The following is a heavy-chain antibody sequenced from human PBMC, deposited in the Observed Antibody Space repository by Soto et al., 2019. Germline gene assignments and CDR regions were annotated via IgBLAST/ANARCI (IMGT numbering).Heavy chain of an antibody. CDR2: IIPMFGTT. D-gene: IGHD3-22*01. CDR1: GGTFSSYT. Sequence: QVQLVQSGAEVKKPGSSVKVSCKASGGTFSSYTISWVRQAPGQGLEWMGEIIPMFGTTNYARNFQDRVTITADESTATAYLELTSLRSEDTAIYYCAREGADEGGGYSKFGYWGQGTQVSVSS. CDR3: AREGADEGGGYSKFGY. J-gene: IGHJ4*02. V-gene: IGHV1-69*01.